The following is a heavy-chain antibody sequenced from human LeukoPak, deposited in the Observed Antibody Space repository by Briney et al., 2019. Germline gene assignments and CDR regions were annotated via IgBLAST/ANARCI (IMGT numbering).Heavy chain of an antibody. CDR3: SRDPFVVVTAIYFDY. J-gene: IGHJ4*02. Sequence: GGSLRLSCAASGFTFSSYWMSWVRQAPGKGLEWVANIKQDGSEKYYVDSVKGRFTISRDNAKNSLYLQMNSLRAEDTAVYYFSRDPFVVVTAIYFDYWGQGTLVTVSS. CDR1: GFTFSSYW. CDR2: IKQDGSEK. D-gene: IGHD2-21*02. V-gene: IGHV3-7*01.